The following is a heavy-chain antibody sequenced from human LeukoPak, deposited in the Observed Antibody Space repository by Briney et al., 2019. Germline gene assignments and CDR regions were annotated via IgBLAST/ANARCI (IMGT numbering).Heavy chain of an antibody. CDR2: IWYDGSNK. Sequence: GRSLRLSCAASGFTFSNYGIHWVRQAPGKGLEWVSVIWYDGSNKYYADSVKGRFTISRDRSQNPPYLPMNSPKVENTAVYYCARDDSSLAPFDYWGQGTLVTVSS. D-gene: IGHD4-11*01. V-gene: IGHV3-33*01. CDR3: ARDDSSLAPFDY. CDR1: GFTFSNYG. J-gene: IGHJ4*02.